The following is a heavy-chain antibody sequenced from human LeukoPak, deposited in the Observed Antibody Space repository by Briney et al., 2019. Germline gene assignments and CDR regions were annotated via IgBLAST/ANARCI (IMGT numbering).Heavy chain of an antibody. V-gene: IGHV3-15*01. CDR3: ARDYLDYFDY. Sequence: GGSLRLSCAASGFTFSNAWMSWVRQAPGKGREWVGRIKSKTDGGTTDYAAPVKGRFTISRDDSKNTLYLQMNSLRAEDTAVYYCARDYLDYFDYWGQGTLVTVSS. CDR2: IKSKTDGGTT. CDR1: GFTFSNAW. J-gene: IGHJ4*02.